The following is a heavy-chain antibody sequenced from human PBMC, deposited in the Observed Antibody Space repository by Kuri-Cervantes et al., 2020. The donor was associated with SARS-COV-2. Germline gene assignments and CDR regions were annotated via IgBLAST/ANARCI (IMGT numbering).Heavy chain of an antibody. Sequence: SCAVSGGSISSDGYTWSWIRQPPGKGLEWIGYIYHSGSTYYNPSLKSRVTISVDRSKNQFSLSLSSVTAADTAVYYCAREWELLRGWFDPWGQGTLVTVSS. D-gene: IGHD1-26*01. V-gene: IGHV4-30-2*01. J-gene: IGHJ5*02. CDR1: GGSISSDGYT. CDR2: IYHSGST. CDR3: AREWELLRGWFDP.